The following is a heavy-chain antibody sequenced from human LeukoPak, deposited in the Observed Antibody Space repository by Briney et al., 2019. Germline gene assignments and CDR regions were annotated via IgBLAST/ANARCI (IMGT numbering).Heavy chain of an antibody. CDR1: GGTFSSYA. CDR3: ARDSTMVRGVPLYYFDY. J-gene: IGHJ4*02. CDR2: IIPIFGTA. Sequence: GASVKVSCKASGGTFSSYAIGWVRQAPGQGLEWMGGIIPIFGTANYAQKFQGRVTITADESTSTAYMELSSLRSEDTAVYYCARDSTMVRGVPLYYFDYWGQGTLVTVSS. V-gene: IGHV1-69*13. D-gene: IGHD3-10*01.